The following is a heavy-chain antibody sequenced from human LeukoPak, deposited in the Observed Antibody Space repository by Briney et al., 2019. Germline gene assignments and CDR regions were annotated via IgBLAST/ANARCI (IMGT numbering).Heavy chain of an antibody. J-gene: IGHJ4*02. D-gene: IGHD2-2*01. Sequence: GGSLRLSCGLWIHLYWMTWVRQAPGKGLEWVSYISSSGSIIYYADSVKGRFTISRDNAKNSLYLQMNSLRAEDTAVYYCATLGYCSSTRCLDYWGQGTLVTVSS. CDR3: ATLGYCSSTRCLDY. CDR2: ISSSGSII. CDR1: IHLYW. V-gene: IGHV3-48*03.